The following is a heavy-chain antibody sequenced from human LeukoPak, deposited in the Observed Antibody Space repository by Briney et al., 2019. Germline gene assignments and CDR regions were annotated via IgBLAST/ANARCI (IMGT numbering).Heavy chain of an antibody. CDR3: ARAPRVVLDFDY. J-gene: IGHJ4*02. CDR2: IYTSGST. Sequence: SETLSLTCTVSGGSISSGSYYWSWIRQPAGKGLEWIGRIYTSGSTNYNPSLKSRVTISVDTSKNQFSLKLSSVTAADTAVYYCARAPRVVLDFDYWGQGTQVTVSS. D-gene: IGHD3-3*01. CDR1: GGSISSGSYY. V-gene: IGHV4-61*02.